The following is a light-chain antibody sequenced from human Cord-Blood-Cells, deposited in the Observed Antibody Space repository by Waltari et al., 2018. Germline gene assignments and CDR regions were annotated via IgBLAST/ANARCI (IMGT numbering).Light chain of an antibody. CDR2: DAS. Sequence: EIVLTQSPATLSLSPGERATLPCRASQSVSSYLAWYQQKPGQDHRLLIYDASNRATGIPARFSGSGSGTDFTLTISSLEPEDFAVYYCQQRSNWPPITFGQGTRLEIK. V-gene: IGKV3-11*01. J-gene: IGKJ5*01. CDR1: QSVSSY. CDR3: QQRSNWPPIT.